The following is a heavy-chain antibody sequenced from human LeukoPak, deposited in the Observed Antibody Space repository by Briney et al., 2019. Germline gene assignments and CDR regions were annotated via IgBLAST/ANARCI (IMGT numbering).Heavy chain of an antibody. Sequence: RASETLSLTCTVSGDSIRGYYLSWIRQPAGKGLEWIGHIYTTGSTTYNPSLKSRVTMSVDTSKNQFSLKLNSVTAADTAVYYCARGYYSGWYFDLWGRGTLVTVSP. V-gene: IGHV4-4*07. CDR2: IYTTGST. CDR3: ARGYYSGWYFDL. CDR1: GDSIRGYY. D-gene: IGHD2/OR15-2a*01. J-gene: IGHJ2*01.